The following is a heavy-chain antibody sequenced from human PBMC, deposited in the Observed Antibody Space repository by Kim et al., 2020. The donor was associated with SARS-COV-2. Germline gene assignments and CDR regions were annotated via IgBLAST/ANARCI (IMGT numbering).Heavy chain of an antibody. Sequence: SETLSLTCTVSGGSISSYYWSWIRQPPGKGLEWIGYIYYNGSTKYNPSLKSRLTISVDTSKNHFSLKLSSVTAADTAVYYCAREFDYGDYENWYFDLWGRGTLVTVSS. V-gene: IGHV4-59*01. J-gene: IGHJ2*01. CDR3: AREFDYGDYENWYFDL. CDR2: IYYNGST. CDR1: GGSISSYY. D-gene: IGHD4-17*01.